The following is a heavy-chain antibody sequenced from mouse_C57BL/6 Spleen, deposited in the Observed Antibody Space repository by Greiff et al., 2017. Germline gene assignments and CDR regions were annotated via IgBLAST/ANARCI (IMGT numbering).Heavy chain of an antibody. V-gene: IGHV5-4*03. Sequence: EVKVVESGGGLVKPGGSLKLSCAASGFTFSSYAMSWVRQTPEKRLEWVATISDGGSYTYYPDNVKGRFTISRDNAKNNLYLQMSHLKSEDTAMYYCARHAQATYAMDYWGQGTSVTVSS. CDR2: ISDGGSYT. CDR1: GFTFSSYA. CDR3: ARHAQATYAMDY. D-gene: IGHD3-2*02. J-gene: IGHJ4*01.